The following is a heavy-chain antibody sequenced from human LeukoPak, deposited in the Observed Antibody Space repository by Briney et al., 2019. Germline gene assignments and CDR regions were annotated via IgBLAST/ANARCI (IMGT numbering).Heavy chain of an antibody. CDR1: GGSISSYY. CDR3: ARLRGSLPPYFDY. J-gene: IGHJ4*02. Sequence: PSETLSLTWTVSGGSISSYYWSWIRQPPGKGLEWIGYIYYSGSTNYNPSLKSRVTISVDTSKNQFSLKLSSVTAADTAVYYCARLRGSLPPYFDYWGQGTLVTVSS. D-gene: IGHD3-10*01. V-gene: IGHV4-59*01. CDR2: IYYSGST.